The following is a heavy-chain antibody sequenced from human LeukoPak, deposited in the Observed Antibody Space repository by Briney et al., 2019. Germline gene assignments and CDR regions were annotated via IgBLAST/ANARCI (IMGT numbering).Heavy chain of an antibody. CDR3: ATDHGFHYGAYFDY. J-gene: IGHJ4*02. CDR2: ISYDGSNK. V-gene: IGHV3-30*03. Sequence: GRSLRLSCAASGFTFNSFGMHWIRQAPGKGLEWVAVISYDGSNKYSADSVKGRFTISRDNSKNTLYLQMNSLRPQDTAVYYCATDHGFHYGAYFDYWGQGTLVTVSS. CDR1: GFTFNSFG. D-gene: IGHD4-17*01.